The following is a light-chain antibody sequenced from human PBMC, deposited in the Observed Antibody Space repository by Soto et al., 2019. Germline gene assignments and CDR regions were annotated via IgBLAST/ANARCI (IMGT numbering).Light chain of an antibody. CDR2: SAS. CDR3: QQYNNGPPST. CDR1: QSISSN. J-gene: IGKJ1*01. Sequence: EIVMTQSPATLSVSPGERATLSCRASQSISSNLAWYQQKPGQAPRLLIYSASTRATDIPARFSGSGSGTEFTLTISSLQSEDFAIYYCQQYNNGPPSTFGQGTKVDIK. V-gene: IGKV3-15*01.